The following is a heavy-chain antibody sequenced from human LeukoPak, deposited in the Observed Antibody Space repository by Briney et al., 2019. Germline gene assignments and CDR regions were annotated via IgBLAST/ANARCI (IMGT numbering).Heavy chain of an antibody. D-gene: IGHD4/OR15-4a*01. CDR1: GDSISSGDW. J-gene: IGHJ5*02. V-gene: IGHV4-4*02. Sequence: SETLSLTCAVSGDSISSGDWWSWWVRQPPGKGLEWIGEIHHGGSTNYHPPLKSRVTMSVDKPKNQFSLQLNSVTAADTAVYYCALARDYRSGPWGQGTLVTVSS. CDR2: IHHGGST. CDR3: ALARDYRSGP.